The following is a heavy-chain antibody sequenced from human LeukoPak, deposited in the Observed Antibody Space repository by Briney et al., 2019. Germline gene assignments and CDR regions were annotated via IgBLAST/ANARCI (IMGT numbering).Heavy chain of an antibody. CDR2: ISGYNGNT. Sequence: ASVKVSCEASGYTLTKYGISWVRQAPGQGPEWMGWISGYNGNTNSTQKFQGRVTMTTDTSTSTAYMELRGLRSDDTAVYYCARERMGIAMTGYCFDSWGQGTLVTVSS. V-gene: IGHV1-18*04. D-gene: IGHD2-21*01. J-gene: IGHJ4*02. CDR1: GYTLTKYG. CDR3: ARERMGIAMTGYCFDS.